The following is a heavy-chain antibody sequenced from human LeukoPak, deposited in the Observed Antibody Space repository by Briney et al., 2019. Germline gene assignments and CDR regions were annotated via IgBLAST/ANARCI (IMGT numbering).Heavy chain of an antibody. CDR1: GYTFTSYY. Sequence: ASVKVSCKASGYTFTSYYMHWVRQAPGQGLEWMGGIIPIFGTANYAQKFQGRVTITADESTSTAYMELSSLRSEDTAVYYCARSRSGSYYVRDYYYGMDVWGQGTTVTVSS. V-gene: IGHV1-69*13. J-gene: IGHJ6*02. D-gene: IGHD1-26*01. CDR2: IIPIFGTA. CDR3: ARSRSGSYYVRDYYYGMDV.